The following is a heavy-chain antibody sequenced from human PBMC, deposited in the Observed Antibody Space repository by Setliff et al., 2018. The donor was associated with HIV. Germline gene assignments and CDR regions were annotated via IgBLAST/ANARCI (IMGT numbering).Heavy chain of an antibody. CDR1: GFTFSSYA. J-gene: IGHJ2*01. V-gene: IGHV3-30*04. D-gene: IGHD6-19*01. Sequence: PGGSLRLSCAASGFTFSSYAMHWVRQAPGKGLEWVAVISYDGSNKYYADSVKGRFTISRDNSKNTLYLQMNSLRAEDTAVYYCARGIAVAGTSWYFDLWGRGTLVTVSS. CDR3: ARGIAVAGTSWYFDL. CDR2: ISYDGSNK.